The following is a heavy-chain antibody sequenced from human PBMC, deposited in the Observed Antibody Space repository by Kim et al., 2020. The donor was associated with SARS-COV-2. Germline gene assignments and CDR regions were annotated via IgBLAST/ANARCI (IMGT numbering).Heavy chain of an antibody. J-gene: IGHJ4*02. CDR3: ARDGRGGYLDL. D-gene: IGHD1-26*01. Sequence: ADTVKGRFTISSDNTKNLLYLQMNSLGAEDTAVYYCARDGRGGYLDLWGQGTLVTVSS. V-gene: IGHV3-7*03.